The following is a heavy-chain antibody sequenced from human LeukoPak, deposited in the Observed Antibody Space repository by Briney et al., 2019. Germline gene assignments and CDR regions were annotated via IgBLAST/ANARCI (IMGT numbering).Heavy chain of an antibody. CDR2: IYPGNSDL. V-gene: IGHV5-51*01. Sequence: GESLKISCKGSGYSFASYWIGWVRQMPGKGLEWMGIIYPGNSDLKYSPSFQGQVTISADKSMSTAYLQWSSLKASDTAMYYCARRRGRYSGDAFDIWGQGTMVTVSS. D-gene: IGHD1-26*01. J-gene: IGHJ3*02. CDR1: GYSFASYW. CDR3: ARRRGRYSGDAFDI.